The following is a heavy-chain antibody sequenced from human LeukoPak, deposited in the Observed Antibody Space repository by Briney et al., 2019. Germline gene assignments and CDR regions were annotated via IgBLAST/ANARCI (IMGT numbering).Heavy chain of an antibody. CDR1: GFTFSSYG. J-gene: IGHJ6*02. Sequence: GGSLRLSCAASGFTFSSYGMHWVRQVPGKGLEWVAVIWYDGSNKYYADSVKGRFTISRDNSKNTLYLQMNSLRAEDTAVYYCARAGYSNYYYYGMDVWGQGTTVTVSS. CDR2: IWYDGSNK. V-gene: IGHV3-33*01. D-gene: IGHD4-4*01. CDR3: ARAGYSNYYYYGMDV.